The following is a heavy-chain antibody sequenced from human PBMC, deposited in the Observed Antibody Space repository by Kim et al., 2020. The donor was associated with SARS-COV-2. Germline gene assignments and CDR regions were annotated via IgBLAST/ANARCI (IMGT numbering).Heavy chain of an antibody. J-gene: IGHJ3*01. CDR2: ITSSGSTI. Sequence: GGSLRLSCAASGFTFSNYDMTWIRQAPGKGLEWLSSITSSGSTIYSADSVKGRFTISRDNSKNSLSLQMNSLRADDTAVYYCARQVDGGPADVWGHGT. CDR1: GFTFSNYD. D-gene: IGHD6-19*01. V-gene: IGHV3-11*04. CDR3: ARQVDGGPADV.